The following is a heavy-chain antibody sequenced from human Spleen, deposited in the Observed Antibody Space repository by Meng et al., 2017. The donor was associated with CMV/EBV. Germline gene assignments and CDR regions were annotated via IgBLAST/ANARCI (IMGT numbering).Heavy chain of an antibody. CDR3: ANHNLHHYYGMDV. CDR1: GFTFSSYS. V-gene: IGHV3-7*01. Sequence: GESLKISCAASGFTFSSYSMSWVRQAPGKGLEWVANIKQDGSEKYYVDSVKGRFTISRDNAKQSLYLQMSSLRADDTAVYYCANHNLHHYYGMDVWGQGTTVTVSS. D-gene: IGHD1-20*01. CDR2: IKQDGSEK. J-gene: IGHJ6*02.